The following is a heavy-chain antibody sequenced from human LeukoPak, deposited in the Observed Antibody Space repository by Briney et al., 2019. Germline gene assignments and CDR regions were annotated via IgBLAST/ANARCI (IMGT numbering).Heavy chain of an antibody. CDR1: ADSISTSNYY. D-gene: IGHD3-16*01. CDR2: VYYTGRT. V-gene: IGHV4-39*01. CDR3: ATTPHYEGGGFDI. Sequence: SETLSLTSTVSADSISTSNYYWGWIRQPPGKGLEWIGSVYYTGRTYDNPSLKSRVTISVDTSKNQFSLKLNSVTAADTAVYYCATTPHYEGGGFDIWGQGTMVTVSS. J-gene: IGHJ3*02.